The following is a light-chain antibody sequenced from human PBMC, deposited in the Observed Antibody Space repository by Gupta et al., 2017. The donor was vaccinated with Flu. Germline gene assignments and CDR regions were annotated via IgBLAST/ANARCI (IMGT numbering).Light chain of an antibody. Sequence: GLTQSPATLSLSPGERATLACRASQSVGSYLAWYQQKTGQAPRLLIHDVSNRAADIPARFSGHGSGTDFTLTISSLEPEDFAIYFCQQRSNWPLTFGGGTRVEI. CDR2: DVS. CDR1: QSVGSY. V-gene: IGKV3-11*01. CDR3: QQRSNWPLT. J-gene: IGKJ4*01.